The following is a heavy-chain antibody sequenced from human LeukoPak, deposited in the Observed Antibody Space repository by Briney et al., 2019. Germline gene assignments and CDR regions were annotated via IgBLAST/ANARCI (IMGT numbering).Heavy chain of an antibody. Sequence: GGSLRLSCAASGFTFDDYAMHWVRQAPGKGLEWVSGISWNSGSIGYADSAKGRFTISRDNAKNSLYLQMNSLRAEDTASYYCAKSVLAVDPQSNAPRFDPWGQGTLVTVSS. V-gene: IGHV3-9*01. CDR2: ISWNSGSI. CDR1: GFTFDDYA. CDR3: AKSVLAVDPQSNAPRFDP. J-gene: IGHJ5*02. D-gene: IGHD2-8*02.